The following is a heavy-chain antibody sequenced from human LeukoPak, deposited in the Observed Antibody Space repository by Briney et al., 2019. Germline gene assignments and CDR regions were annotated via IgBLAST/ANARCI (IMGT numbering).Heavy chain of an antibody. D-gene: IGHD6-19*01. J-gene: IGHJ4*02. CDR1: GFTFSNYA. Sequence: GGSLRLSCTASGFTFSNYAMSWVRQAPGKGLEWVSTISGSGGSAYYADSVKGRFTISRDNTKNTLYLQMNSLRAEDTAVYYCAKAVHSSGGFSYFDYWGQGTLVTVSS. V-gene: IGHV3-23*01. CDR2: ISGSGGSA. CDR3: AKAVHSSGGFSYFDY.